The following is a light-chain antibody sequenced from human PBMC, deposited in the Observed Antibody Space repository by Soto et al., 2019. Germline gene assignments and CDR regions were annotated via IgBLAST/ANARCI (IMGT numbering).Light chain of an antibody. V-gene: IGKV3-20*01. Sequence: EFVLTQSPGTLSLSPGERATLSCRASQTVRNNYLAWYQQKPGQAPRLLIYDASSRATGIPDRFSGGGSGTDFTLTISRLEPEDFAVNCCQQSSGYPLIFGGAKTVQS. J-gene: IGKJ4*01. CDR1: QTVRNNY. CDR2: DAS. CDR3: QQSSGYPLI.